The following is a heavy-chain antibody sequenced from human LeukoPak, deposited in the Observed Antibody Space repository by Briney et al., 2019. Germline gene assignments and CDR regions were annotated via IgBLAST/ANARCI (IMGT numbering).Heavy chain of an antibody. CDR2: INPKSGDT. Sequence: ASVTVSFKASGYTFIAYFIHWVRQAPGQGPEWMGWINPKSGDTNYAQKFQGRVTMTRDTSTSTAYMELSRLTSDDTAVYYCARASFWESPINWFAPWGQGTLVTVSS. CDR3: ARASFWESPINWFAP. V-gene: IGHV1-2*02. D-gene: IGHD3-16*01. CDR1: GYTFIAYF. J-gene: IGHJ5*02.